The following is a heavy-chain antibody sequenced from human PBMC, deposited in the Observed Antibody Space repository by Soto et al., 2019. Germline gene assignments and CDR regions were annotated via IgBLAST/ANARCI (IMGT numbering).Heavy chain of an antibody. CDR2: TYYRSKWYN. J-gene: IGHJ6*02. D-gene: IGHD3-3*01. CDR3: ARDRGDDFWSGGGDYYGMYF. CDR1: GDSVNSNSAA. V-gene: IGHV6-1*01. Sequence: PSQTLSLTCAISGDSVNSNSAAWNWIRQSPSRGLEWLGRTYYRSKWYNDYAVSVKSRITINPDTSKNQFSLQLNSVTPEDPAVYYCARDRGDDFWSGGGDYYGMYFWGQGTTVTVSS.